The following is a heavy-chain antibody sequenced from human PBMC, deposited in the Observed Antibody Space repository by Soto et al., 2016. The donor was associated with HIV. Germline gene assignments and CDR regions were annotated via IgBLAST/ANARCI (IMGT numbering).Heavy chain of an antibody. CDR1: KFTFSSYA. V-gene: IGHV3-23*01. Sequence: EVQLLESGGGLVQPGGSLRLSCAASKFTFSSYAMSWVRQAPGKGLEWVSAISGSGGSTYYADSVKGRFTISRDNSKNTLYLQMNSLRAEDTAVYYCAKDRGTMGSGTFTLYYYYYGMDVVGTEGTTVTVSS. CDR3: AKDRGTMGSGTFTLYYYYYGMDV. D-gene: IGHD3-10*01. CDR2: ISGSGGST. J-gene: IGHJ6*01.